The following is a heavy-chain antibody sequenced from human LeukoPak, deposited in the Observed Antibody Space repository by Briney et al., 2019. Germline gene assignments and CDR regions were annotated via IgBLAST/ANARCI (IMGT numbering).Heavy chain of an antibody. J-gene: IGHJ4*02. CDR1: GYTFTSYG. CDR2: ISTYNGNT. V-gene: IGHV1-18*04. Sequence: ASVKVSCKASGYTFTSYGISWVRQAPGQGLEWMGWISTYNGNTNYAQKFHGRVTKTTDTSTSTAYMELRSLRSDDTAVYYCARAYGSSSSFDYCGQGTLVTVSS. CDR3: ARAYGSSSSFDY. D-gene: IGHD6-13*01.